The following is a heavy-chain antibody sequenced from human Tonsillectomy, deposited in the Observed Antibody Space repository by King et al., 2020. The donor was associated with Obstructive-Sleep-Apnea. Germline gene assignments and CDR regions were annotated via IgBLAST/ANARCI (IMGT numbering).Heavy chain of an antibody. J-gene: IGHJ4*02. D-gene: IGHD3-9*01. CDR1: GFTFSSYV. Sequence: VQLVESGGGLVQPGVSLRLSCAASGFTFSSYVMSWVRQAPGKGLEWVSGVSGSGDSIYAADSAKGRFTISRDNSKNTLYLQMNSLRAEDTAVYFCAKKPPSLPGLAYWGQGTLVTVSS. V-gene: IGHV3-23*04. CDR3: AKKPPSLPGLAY. CDR2: VSGSGDSI.